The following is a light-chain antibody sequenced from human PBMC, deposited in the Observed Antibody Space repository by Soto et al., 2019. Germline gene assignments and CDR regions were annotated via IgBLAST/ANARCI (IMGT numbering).Light chain of an antibody. CDR3: SSYTSSSTLLYV. J-gene: IGLJ6*01. V-gene: IGLV2-14*01. CDR1: SSDVGGYNY. CDR2: DVS. Sequence: QSALTQPASVSESPGQSITISCTGTSSDVGGYNYVSWYQQHPGKAPKLMIYDVSNRPSGVPDRFSGSKSGNTASLTISGLRPEDEADYYYSSYTSSSTLLYVFGSGTKLTVL.